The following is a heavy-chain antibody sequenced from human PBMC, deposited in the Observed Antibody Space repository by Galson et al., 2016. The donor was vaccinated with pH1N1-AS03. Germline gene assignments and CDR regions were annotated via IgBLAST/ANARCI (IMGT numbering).Heavy chain of an antibody. CDR3: AKDSWGSNWSCFDY. J-gene: IGHJ4*02. CDR1: GFTFSSYT. D-gene: IGHD6-13*01. Sequence: SLRLSCAASGFTFSSYTMSWVRQAPGKGLEWVSGISGRDGSTYYADSVKGRFTISRDNSKNTLYLQMNSLRAEDTAVYYCAKDSWGSNWSCFDYWGQGTLVTVSS. V-gene: IGHV3-23*01. CDR2: ISGRDGST.